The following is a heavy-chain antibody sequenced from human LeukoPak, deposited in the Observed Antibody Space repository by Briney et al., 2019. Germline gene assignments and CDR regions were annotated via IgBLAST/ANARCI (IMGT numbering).Heavy chain of an antibody. J-gene: IGHJ6*03. D-gene: IGHD2-2*01. CDR2: IIPIFGTA. CDR1: GYTLTELS. V-gene: IGHV1-69*13. Sequence: GASVKVSCKVSGYTLTELSMHWVRQAPGQGLEWMGGIIPIFGTANYAQKFQGRVTITADESTSTAYMELSSLRSEDTAVYYCARAPRGVPAAIFTYYYYYYMDVWGKGTTVTVSS. CDR3: ARAPRGVPAAIFTYYYYYYMDV.